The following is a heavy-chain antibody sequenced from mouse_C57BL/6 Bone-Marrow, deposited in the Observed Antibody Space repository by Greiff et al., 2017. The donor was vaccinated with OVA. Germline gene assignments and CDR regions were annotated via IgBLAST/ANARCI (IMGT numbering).Heavy chain of an antibody. CDR3: ARHAVVAPRFAY. CDR2: ISGGGGNT. Sequence: EVKLVESGGGLVKPGGSLKLSCAASGFTFSSYTMSWVRQTPEKRLEWVATISGGGGNTYYPDSVKGRFTISRDNAKNTLYLQMSSLRSEDTAFYYCARHAVVAPRFAYWGQGTLVTVSA. J-gene: IGHJ3*01. CDR1: GFTFSSYT. D-gene: IGHD1-1*01. V-gene: IGHV5-9*01.